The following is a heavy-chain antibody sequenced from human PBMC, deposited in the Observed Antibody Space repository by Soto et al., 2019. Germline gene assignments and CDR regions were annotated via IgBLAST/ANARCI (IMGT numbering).Heavy chain of an antibody. CDR2: IYPGDSDT. V-gene: IGHV5-51*01. CDR3: ARTRSFTLGFYYDGMDV. CDR1: GYSFASYW. J-gene: IGHJ6*02. Sequence: GESLKISCQGSGYSFASYWIGWVRQVPGKDLEWMGIIYPGDSDTRYSPSFQGQVTISADKSLRTAYLQWTSLKASDTALYYCARTRSFTLGFYYDGMDVWGQGTTVTVSS. D-gene: IGHD6-6*01.